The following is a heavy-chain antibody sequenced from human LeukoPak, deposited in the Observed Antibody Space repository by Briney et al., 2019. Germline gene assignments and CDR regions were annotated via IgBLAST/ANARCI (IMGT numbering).Heavy chain of an antibody. CDR1: GGSISSYY. J-gene: IGHJ5*02. CDR3: ARRNDYGGNSDWFDP. D-gene: IGHD4-23*01. Sequence: SETLSLTCTVSGGSISSYYWSWIRQPPGKGLEWIGYTYYSGSTNYNPSLKSRVTISVDTSKNQFSLKLSSVTAADTAVYYCARRNDYGGNSDWFDPWGQGTLVTVSS. CDR2: TYYSGST. V-gene: IGHV4-59*08.